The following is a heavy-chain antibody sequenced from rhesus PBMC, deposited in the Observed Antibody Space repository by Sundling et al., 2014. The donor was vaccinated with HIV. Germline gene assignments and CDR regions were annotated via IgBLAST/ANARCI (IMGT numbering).Heavy chain of an antibody. V-gene: IGHV1-198*02. D-gene: IGHD3-16*01. CDR2: IIPLVGIT. CDR3: ARDMYYYSGSYYGFFGDGLDS. CDR1: GFTFGSYA. J-gene: IGHJ6*01. Sequence: QVQLVQSGAEVKKPGASVKVSCKASGFTFGSYAINWVRQAPGQGLEWMGMIIPLVGITNYAEKFQGRVTITADTSTSTAYMELSSLRSEDTAVYYCARDMYYYSGSYYGFFGDGLDSWGQGVVVTVSS.